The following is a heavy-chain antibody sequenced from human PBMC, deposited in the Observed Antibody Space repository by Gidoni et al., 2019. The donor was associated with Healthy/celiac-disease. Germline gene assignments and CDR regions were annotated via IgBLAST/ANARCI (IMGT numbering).Heavy chain of an antibody. CDR2: IWYDVSNK. V-gene: IGHV3-33*01. J-gene: IGHJ2*01. CDR3: ARDRGDGYIFWYFDL. CDR1: GFTFSSSG. D-gene: IGHD5-12*01. Sequence: VQLVESGGGVVQPGWSLRLSCAASGFTFSSSGMHWVRQAPGQGLEWVAVIWYDVSNKYYADSVKGRFTISRDNSKNTLYLQMNSLRAEDTAVYYCARDRGDGYIFWYFDLWGRGTLVTVSS.